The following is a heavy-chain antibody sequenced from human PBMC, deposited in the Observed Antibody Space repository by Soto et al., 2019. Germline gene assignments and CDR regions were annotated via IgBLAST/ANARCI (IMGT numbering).Heavy chain of an antibody. CDR3: AKDEYYYDSSGYYPDAFDI. CDR1: GYTFTSYA. V-gene: IGHV1-3*01. J-gene: IGHJ3*02. CDR2: INAGNGNT. Sequence: GASVKVSCKASGYTFTSYAMHWVRQAPGQRLEWMGWINAGNGNTKYSQKFQGRFTISRDNAKNSLYLQMNSLRAEDTAVYYCAKDEYYYDSSGYYPDAFDIWGQGTMVTVSS. D-gene: IGHD3-22*01.